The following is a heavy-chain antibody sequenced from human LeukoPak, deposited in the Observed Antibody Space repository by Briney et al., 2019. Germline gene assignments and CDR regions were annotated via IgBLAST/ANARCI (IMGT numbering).Heavy chain of an antibody. V-gene: IGHV3-7*01. D-gene: IGHD5-18*01. Sequence: GGSLRLSCAASGFTFSNLWMSWVRQAPGKGLKWVANIKQDGSEKYHVDSVKGRFTISRDNSKNTLYLQMNSLRAEDTAVYYCAKDGGLRPHYYYGMDVWGQGTTVTVSS. CDR1: GFTFSNLW. CDR3: AKDGGLRPHYYYGMDV. CDR2: IKQDGSEK. J-gene: IGHJ6*02.